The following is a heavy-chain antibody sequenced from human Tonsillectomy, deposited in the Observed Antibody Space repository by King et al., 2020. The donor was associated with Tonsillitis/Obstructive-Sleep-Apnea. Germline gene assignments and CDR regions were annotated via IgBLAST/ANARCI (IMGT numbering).Heavy chain of an antibody. V-gene: IGHV5-51*01. J-gene: IGHJ3*02. CDR1: GYSFTSHW. D-gene: IGHD2-2*01. CDR2: IYPGDSDT. Sequence: VQLVESGAEVKKPGESLKISCTGSGYSFTSHWIGWVRQMPGKGLEWMGIIYPGDSDTRYSPSFQGQVTISADNSINTAYLQWSSLKASDTAIYFCARRILGYCSTTSCPDAFDIWGQGTMVTVSS. CDR3: ARRILGYCSTTSCPDAFDI.